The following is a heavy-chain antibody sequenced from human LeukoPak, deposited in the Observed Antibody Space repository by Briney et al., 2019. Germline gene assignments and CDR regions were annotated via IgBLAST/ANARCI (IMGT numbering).Heavy chain of an antibody. CDR3: ARPNITSYYDSRGYDAFDV. J-gene: IGHJ3*01. CDR2: IYPDDSDT. CDR1: GYTFNTYW. Sequence: GESLKISCEGSGYTFNTYWIAWVRQMPGKGLEWMGIIYPDDSDTRYSPSFQGQVTISADKSVSRAFLQWSSLKASDTAMYYCARPNITSYYDSRGYDAFDVWGQGTMVTVSS. D-gene: IGHD3-22*01. V-gene: IGHV5-51*01.